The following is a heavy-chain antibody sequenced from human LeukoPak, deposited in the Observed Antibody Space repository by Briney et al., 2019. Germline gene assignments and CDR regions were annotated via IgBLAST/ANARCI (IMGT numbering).Heavy chain of an antibody. CDR3: ARLTSAAAGLFDY. CDR2: ISGSGGST. J-gene: IGHJ4*02. V-gene: IGHV3-23*01. D-gene: IGHD6-13*01. CDR1: GFTFSSYA. Sequence: PGGSLRLSCAASGFTFSSYAMSWVRQAPGKGLEWVSAISGSGGSTYYADSVKGRFTISRDNAKNSLYLQMNSLRAEDTAVYYCARLTSAAAGLFDYWGQGTLVTVSS.